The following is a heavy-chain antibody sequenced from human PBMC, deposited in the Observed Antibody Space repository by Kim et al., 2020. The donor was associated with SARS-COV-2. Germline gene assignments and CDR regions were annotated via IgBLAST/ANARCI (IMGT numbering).Heavy chain of an antibody. Sequence: ASVKVSCKASGYTFTSYAMNWVRQAPGQGLEWMGWINTNTGNPTYAQGFTGRFVFSLDTSVSTAYLQISSLKAEDTAVYYCARDRARVPAAIGGWFDPWGQGTLVTVSS. CDR1: GYTFTSYA. D-gene: IGHD2-2*01. CDR3: ARDRARVPAAIGGWFDP. V-gene: IGHV7-4-1*02. CDR2: INTNTGNP. J-gene: IGHJ5*02.